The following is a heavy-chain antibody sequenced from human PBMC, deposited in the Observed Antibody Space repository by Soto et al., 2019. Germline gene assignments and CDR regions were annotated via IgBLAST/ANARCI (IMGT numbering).Heavy chain of an antibody. CDR1: GFTFSSYW. V-gene: IGHV3-7*01. J-gene: IGHJ4*02. D-gene: IGHD3-9*01. CDR3: ARDDLVGYFDWLGFDY. Sequence: GGSLRLSCAASGFTFSSYWMSWVRQAPGKGLEWVTNIKQDGSEKYYVDSVKGRFTISRDNAKNSLYLQMNSLRAEDTAVYYCARDDLVGYFDWLGFDYWGQGTLVTVSS. CDR2: IKQDGSEK.